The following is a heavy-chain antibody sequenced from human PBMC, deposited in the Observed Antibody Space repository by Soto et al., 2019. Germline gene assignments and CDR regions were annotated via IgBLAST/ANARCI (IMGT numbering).Heavy chain of an antibody. CDR1: GFTFSSYA. CDR2: ISGSGGST. D-gene: IGHD4-4*01. J-gene: IGHJ3*02. Sequence: EVQLLESGGGLVQPGGSLRLSCAASGFTFSSYAMSWVRQAPGKGLEWVSAISGSGGSTYYADSVKGRFTISRDNSKNMLYLQMNSLRAEDTAVYYCAKGYSNYSFAFDIWGQGTMVTVSS. CDR3: AKGYSNYSFAFDI. V-gene: IGHV3-23*01.